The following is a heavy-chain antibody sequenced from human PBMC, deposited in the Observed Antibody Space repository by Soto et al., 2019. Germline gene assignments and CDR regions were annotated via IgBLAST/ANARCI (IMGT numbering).Heavy chain of an antibody. V-gene: IGHV1-8*01. CDR2: MNPNSGNT. J-gene: IGHJ5*02. D-gene: IGHD6-6*01. CDR3: AREREYSRTFDP. CDR1: GYTFTSYD. Sequence: QVQLVQSGAEVKKPGASVKVSCKASGYTFTSYDINWVRQATGQGLEWMGWMNPNSGNTGYAQKFQGRVTMTRNTSISTAYMELSSLRFEDTAVYYCAREREYSRTFDPWGQGTLVTVSS.